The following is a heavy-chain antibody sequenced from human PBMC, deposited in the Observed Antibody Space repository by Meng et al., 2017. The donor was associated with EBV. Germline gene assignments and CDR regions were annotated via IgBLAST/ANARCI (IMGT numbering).Heavy chain of an antibody. CDR2: VETKASKYAT. J-gene: IGHJ4*02. V-gene: IGHV3-73*01. D-gene: IGHD3-16*01. CDR1: GFIFRGSA. Sequence: VHVVASGGGLVHPGGSLMRSCVSSGFIFRGSAMRWARQASEKALEWVGRVETKASKYATAYAASVKGRFSVSRDDSKNMVFLEMNSLKTEDTARYYCWGDLNYGSYWGQGTLVTVSS. CDR3: WGDLNYGSY.